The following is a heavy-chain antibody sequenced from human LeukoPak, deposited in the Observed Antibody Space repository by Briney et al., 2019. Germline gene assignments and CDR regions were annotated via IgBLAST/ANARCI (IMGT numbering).Heavy chain of an antibody. CDR2: IHTSGST. CDR1: GDSISSYY. J-gene: IGHJ4*02. Sequence: PSETLSLTCVVSGDSISSYYLSWIRQPAGKGLEWIGRIHTSGSTNYNTSLKSRVTMSVDTSKNQFSLRLSSVTAADTAVYYCATDRGLAVGGNFDYWGQGALVTVSS. CDR3: ATDRGLAVGGNFDY. D-gene: IGHD6-19*01. V-gene: IGHV4-4*07.